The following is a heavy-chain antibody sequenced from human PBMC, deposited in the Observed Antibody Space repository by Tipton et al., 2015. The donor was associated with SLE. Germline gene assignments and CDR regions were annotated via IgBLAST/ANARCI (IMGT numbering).Heavy chain of an antibody. D-gene: IGHD3/OR15-3a*01. CDR2: INSDGSTSEGSGT. CDR3: ARAFRLGLDSFDI. V-gene: IGHV3-74*01. J-gene: IGHJ3*02. CDR1: GFTFSSYW. Sequence: SLRLSCAASGFTFSSYWMHWVRQAPGKGLVWVSRINSDGSTSEGSGTSYADSVKGRFTVSRDNAQDTLFLQMNSLRAEDSGVYYCARAFRLGLDSFDIWGQGTTVTVSA.